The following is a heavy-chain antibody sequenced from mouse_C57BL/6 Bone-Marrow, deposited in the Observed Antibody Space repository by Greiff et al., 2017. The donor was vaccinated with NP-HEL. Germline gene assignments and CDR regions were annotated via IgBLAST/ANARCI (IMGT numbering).Heavy chain of an antibody. CDR2: INPNNGGT. J-gene: IGHJ4*01. CDR3: ARSVTGTLYYAMDY. D-gene: IGHD4-1*01. Sequence: EVQLQQSGPELVKPGASVKIPCKASGYTFTDYNMDWVKQSHGKSLEWIGDINPNNGGTIYNQKFKGKATLTVDKSSSTAYMELRSLTSEDTAVYYCARSVTGTLYYAMDYWGQGTSVTVSS. CDR1: GYTFTDYN. V-gene: IGHV1-18*01.